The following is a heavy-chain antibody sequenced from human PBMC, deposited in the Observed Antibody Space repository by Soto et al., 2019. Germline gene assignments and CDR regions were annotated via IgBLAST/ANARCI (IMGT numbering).Heavy chain of an antibody. V-gene: IGHV1-69*06. D-gene: IGHD6-13*01. CDR2: VIPIFGSA. Sequence: QVQLVQSGAEVKKPGSSVKVSCKASGGTFNNYGISWVRQAPGQGLEWMGGVIPIFGSAKYTEFFRGRITITADKATSTAYMELSSLKSEDTAVYYCATQAVAGATGHGMDVWGQGTTVTVSS. CDR1: GGTFNNYG. CDR3: ATQAVAGATGHGMDV. J-gene: IGHJ6*02.